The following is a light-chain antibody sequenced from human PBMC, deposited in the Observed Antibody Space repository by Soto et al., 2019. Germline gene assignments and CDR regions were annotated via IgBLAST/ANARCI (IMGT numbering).Light chain of an antibody. CDR2: SSN. Sequence: QSALTQPPSASGTPGQRVTISCSGSSSNIGSNTVNWYQQLPGTAPKLLIYSSNQRPSGVPDRFSGSKSGTSASLAIGRLQCEDEADYYCAAWDDSLNGYVFGTGTKGTGL. V-gene: IGLV1-44*01. CDR1: SSNIGSNT. J-gene: IGLJ1*01. CDR3: AAWDDSLNGYV.